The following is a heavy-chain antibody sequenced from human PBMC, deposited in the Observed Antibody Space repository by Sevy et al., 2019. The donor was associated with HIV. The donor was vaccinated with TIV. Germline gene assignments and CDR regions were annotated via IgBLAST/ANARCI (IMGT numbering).Heavy chain of an antibody. CDR1: GGSISSGSYY. V-gene: IGHV4-61*02. CDR2: IYISGNT. Sequence: SETLSLTCTVSGGSISSGSYYWSWIRQPAGKGLEWIGRIYISGNTHYNPSLKSRVTMSVDMSKNQFSLKLSSVTAADPAVYYCARGLKEYSSSSGYWGQGTLVTVSS. D-gene: IGHD6-6*01. CDR3: ARGLKEYSSSSGY. J-gene: IGHJ4*02.